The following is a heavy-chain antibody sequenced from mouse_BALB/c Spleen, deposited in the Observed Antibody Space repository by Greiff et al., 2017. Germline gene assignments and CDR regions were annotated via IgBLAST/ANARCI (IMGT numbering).Heavy chain of an antibody. Sequence: EVKLVESGPGLVKPSQSLSLTCSVTGYSITSGYYWNWIRQFPGNKLEWMGYISYDGSNNYNPSLKNRISITRDTSKNQFFLKLNSVTTEDTATYYCARDLPYYGSSYDYAMDYWGQGTSVTVSS. CDR2: ISYDGSN. CDR1: GYSITSGYY. CDR3: ARDLPYYGSSYDYAMDY. D-gene: IGHD1-1*01. V-gene: IGHV3-6*02. J-gene: IGHJ4*01.